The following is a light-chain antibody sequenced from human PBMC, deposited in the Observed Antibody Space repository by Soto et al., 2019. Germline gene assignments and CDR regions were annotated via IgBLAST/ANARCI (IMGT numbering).Light chain of an antibody. V-gene: IGKV3-20*01. J-gene: IGKJ4*01. CDR1: HSITSSY. CDR2: GAS. CDR3: QQYGNSPPT. Sequence: IVLTQSPGTLSLSPGERATLCCRASHSITSSYLAWYQQKPGQAPRLLMYGASTRAPGIPDRLSGSGSGTDFTLTISRLEPEDSAVYYCQQYGNSPPTSGGGTQVDIK.